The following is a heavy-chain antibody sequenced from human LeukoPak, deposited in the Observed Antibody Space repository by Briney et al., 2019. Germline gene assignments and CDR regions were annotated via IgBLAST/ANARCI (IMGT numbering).Heavy chain of an antibody. V-gene: IGHV4-30-4*01. CDR3: ARDLTVAAAGLNWYFDL. CDR2: IYYSGST. Sequence: SETLSLTCTVSGGSISSGDYYWSWIRQPPGKGLEWIGYIYYSGSTYYNPSLKSRVTISVDTSKNQFSLKLSSVPAADTAVYYCARDLTVAAAGLNWYFDLWGRGTLVTVSS. J-gene: IGHJ2*01. CDR1: GGSISSGDYY. D-gene: IGHD6-13*01.